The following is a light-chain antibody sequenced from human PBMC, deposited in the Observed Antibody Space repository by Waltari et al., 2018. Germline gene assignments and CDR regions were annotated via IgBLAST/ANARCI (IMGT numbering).Light chain of an antibody. CDR2: DAS. J-gene: IGKJ1*01. Sequence: EIVLTQSPATLSLSPGERATLSCRASQRVSSSLAWSQHKPGQAPRLLIYDASISVTGIPARFSGSGSGTDFTLTISSLEPEDFAVYYCQQRSKWPWAFGQGTKVEIK. V-gene: IGKV3-11*01. CDR1: QRVSSS. CDR3: QQRSKWPWA.